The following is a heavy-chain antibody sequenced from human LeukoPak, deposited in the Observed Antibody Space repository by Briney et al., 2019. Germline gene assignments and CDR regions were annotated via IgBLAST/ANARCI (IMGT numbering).Heavy chain of an antibody. Sequence: SETLSLTCTVSGGSISSSGYYWGWIRQPPGKGLEWIGSIYHSGSTFYNPSLKSRVTISVDTSKNQFSLKLSSVTAADTAMFYCARGLGPGNWFDPWGQGTLVTVSS. CDR1: GGSISSSGYY. J-gene: IGHJ5*02. V-gene: IGHV4-39*07. D-gene: IGHD3-10*01. CDR2: IYHSGST. CDR3: ARGLGPGNWFDP.